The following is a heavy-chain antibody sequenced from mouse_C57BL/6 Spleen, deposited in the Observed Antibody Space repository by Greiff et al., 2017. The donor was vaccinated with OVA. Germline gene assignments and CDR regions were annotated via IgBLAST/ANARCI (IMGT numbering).Heavy chain of an antibody. J-gene: IGHJ2*01. CDR1: GYAFSSSW. V-gene: IGHV1-82*01. CDR2: IYPGDGDT. Sequence: VQGVESGPELVQPGASVKISCTASGYAFSSSWMNWVKQRPGKGLEWIGRIYPGDGDTNYKGKFKGQATLTADKSSSTAYMQLSNLTAVDSAVYFCSRQYFDYWGQGTTLTVSA. CDR3: SRQYFDY.